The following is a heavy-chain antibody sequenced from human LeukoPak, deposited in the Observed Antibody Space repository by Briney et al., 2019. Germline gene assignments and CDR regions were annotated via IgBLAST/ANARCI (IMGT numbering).Heavy chain of an antibody. CDR1: GFTFSGSA. Sequence: GGSLRLSCAASGFTFSGSAMHWVRQASGKGLEWVGRIRSKANSYATAYAASVKGRFTISRDDSKNTAYLQMNSLKTEDPAVYYCTRHRSDFWSCYDYWGQGTLVSVSS. CDR2: IRSKANSYAT. V-gene: IGHV3-73*01. J-gene: IGHJ4*02. D-gene: IGHD3-3*01. CDR3: TRHRSDFWSCYDY.